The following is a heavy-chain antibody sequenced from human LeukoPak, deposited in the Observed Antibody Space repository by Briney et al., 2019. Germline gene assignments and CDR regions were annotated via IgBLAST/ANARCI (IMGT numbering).Heavy chain of an antibody. Sequence: GGSLRLSCAASGFTFSSYWMSWVRQAPGKGLEWVANIKQDGSEKYYVDSVKGRFTTSRDNAKNSLYLQMNSLRAEDTAVYYCARGYRLPRIVITFGGPGYFDYWGQGTLVTVSS. J-gene: IGHJ4*02. V-gene: IGHV3-7*01. CDR2: IKQDGSEK. CDR3: ARGYRLPRIVITFGGPGYFDY. D-gene: IGHD3-16*01. CDR1: GFTFSSYW.